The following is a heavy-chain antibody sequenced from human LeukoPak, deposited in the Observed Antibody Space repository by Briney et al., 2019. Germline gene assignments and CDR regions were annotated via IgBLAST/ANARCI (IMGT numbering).Heavy chain of an antibody. CDR2: INPGGGST. D-gene: IGHD3-3*01. CDR1: GYTFTGYY. Sequence: ASVKVSCKASGYTFTGYYIHWVRQAPGQGLEWMGIINPGGGSTSYAQKFQGRVTITRNTSISTAYLELSSLRSEDTAVYYCARGNVLRFLEVGDDAFDIWGQGTMVTVSS. CDR3: ARGNVLRFLEVGDDAFDI. J-gene: IGHJ3*02. V-gene: IGHV1-46*01.